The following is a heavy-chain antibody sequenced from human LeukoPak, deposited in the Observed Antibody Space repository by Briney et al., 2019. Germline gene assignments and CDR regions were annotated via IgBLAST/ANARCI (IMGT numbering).Heavy chain of an antibody. CDR3: ARGGSSWSGGYYYYMDV. J-gene: IGHJ6*03. V-gene: IGHV4-38-2*02. CDR2: IYHSGST. CDR1: GYSISSGYY. Sequence: SETLSLTCTVSGYSISSGYYWGWIRQPPGKGLEWIGSIYHSGSTYYNPSLKSRVTISVDTSKNQFSLKLSSVTAADTAVYYCARGGSSWSGGYYYYMDVWGKGTTVTVSS. D-gene: IGHD6-13*01.